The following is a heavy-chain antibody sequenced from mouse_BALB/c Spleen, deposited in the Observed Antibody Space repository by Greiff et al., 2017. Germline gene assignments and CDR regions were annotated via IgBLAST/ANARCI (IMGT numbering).Heavy chain of an antibody. CDR1: GFTFSSYA. CDR3: ARRGELGRYFDV. J-gene: IGHJ1*01. D-gene: IGHD4-1*01. V-gene: IGHV5-9-4*01. Sequence: EVKLVESGGGLVKPGGSLKLSCAASGFTFSSYAMSWVRQSPEKRLEWVAEISSGGSYTYYPDTVTGRFTISRDNAKNTLYLQMSSLRSEDTAMYYCARRGELGRYFDVWGAGTTVTVSS. CDR2: ISSGGSYT.